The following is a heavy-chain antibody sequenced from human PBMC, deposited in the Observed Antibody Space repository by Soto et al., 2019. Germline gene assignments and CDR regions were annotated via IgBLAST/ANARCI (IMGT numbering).Heavy chain of an antibody. Sequence: EAQLLESGGGLVQPGGSLRLSCAASGFTFSSYAMSWVRQAPGKGLEWVSAISGSGGSTYYADSVKGRFTISRDNSKNTLYLQMNSLRAEDTAVYYCAKNYGSGSYGFMDVWGQGTTVTVSS. CDR3: AKNYGSGSYGFMDV. J-gene: IGHJ6*02. CDR2: ISGSGGST. CDR1: GFTFSSYA. V-gene: IGHV3-23*01. D-gene: IGHD3-10*01.